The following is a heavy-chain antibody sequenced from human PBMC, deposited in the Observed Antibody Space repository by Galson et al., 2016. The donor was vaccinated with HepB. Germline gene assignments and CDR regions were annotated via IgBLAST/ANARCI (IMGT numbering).Heavy chain of an antibody. CDR1: GFTFSDYG. V-gene: IGHV3-30*03. D-gene: IGHD6-19*01. J-gene: IGHJ4*02. CDR2: VAHDASNQ. CDR3: VRDWGSKQWVYFDY. Sequence: SLRLSCAASGFTFSDYGIHWVRQAPGKGLEWVADVAHDASNQNYAVSVKGRFTISRDNSKNSLFLQMNSLRDDDTAVYYCVRDWGSKQWVYFDYWGQGTQVTVSS.